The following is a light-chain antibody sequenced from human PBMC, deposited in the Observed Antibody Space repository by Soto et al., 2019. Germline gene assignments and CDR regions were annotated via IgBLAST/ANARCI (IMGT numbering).Light chain of an antibody. CDR3: QQYNSYSWT. CDR1: QGISSW. V-gene: IGKV1-5*03. J-gene: IGKJ1*01. CDR2: KAS. Sequence: DIQMTQSPSTLSASVGDRVTITCRASQGISSWLAWYQQKPGKAPKLLIYKASSLESGVPSRFSGSGSGTEFTLTSSSLQPDDFATYYCQQYNSYSWTFGQGTKVEIK.